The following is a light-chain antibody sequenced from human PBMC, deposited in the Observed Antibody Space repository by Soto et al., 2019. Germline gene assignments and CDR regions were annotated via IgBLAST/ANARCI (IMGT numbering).Light chain of an antibody. J-gene: IGLJ3*02. CDR2: DVT. CDR1: SSDVGAYHY. Sequence: QSALTQPRSVSGSPGQSVTISCTGTSSDVGAYHYVSWYQQHPGKAPKLMIYDVTKRPSGVPDRFSGSKSGNTASLTVSGLQAEDEAEYFCCSYAGTFTWVLGGGTKVTVL. CDR3: CSYAGTFTWV. V-gene: IGLV2-11*01.